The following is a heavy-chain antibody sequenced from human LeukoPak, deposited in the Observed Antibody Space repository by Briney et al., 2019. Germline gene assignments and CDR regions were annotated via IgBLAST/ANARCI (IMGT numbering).Heavy chain of an antibody. Sequence: GASVKVSCKTSGYSFINYGITWVRQAPGQGLEWMGWINTYNGKTKYGQTFQDRFTMTTDTSTSTVSLELRSLRSDDTAFYFCARHYRFNTDCSMIQTYFDYWGQGTLVTVSS. D-gene: IGHD2-21*02. J-gene: IGHJ4*02. V-gene: IGHV1-18*01. CDR2: INTYNGKT. CDR1: GYSFINYG. CDR3: ARHYRFNTDCSMIQTYFDY.